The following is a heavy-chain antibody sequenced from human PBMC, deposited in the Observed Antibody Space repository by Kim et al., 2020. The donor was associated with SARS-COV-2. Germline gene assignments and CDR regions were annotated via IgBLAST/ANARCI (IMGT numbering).Heavy chain of an antibody. D-gene: IGHD6-13*01. CDR3: ARDPENSSSWYLNFDY. CDR2: IYYSGST. J-gene: IGHJ4*02. Sequence: SETLSLTCTVSGGSISSYYWSWIRQPPGKGLEWIGYIYYSGSTNYNPSLKSRVTISVDTSKNQFSLKLSSVTAADTVVYYCARDPENSSSWYLNFDYWGQGTLVTVSS. CDR1: GGSISSYY. V-gene: IGHV4-59*01.